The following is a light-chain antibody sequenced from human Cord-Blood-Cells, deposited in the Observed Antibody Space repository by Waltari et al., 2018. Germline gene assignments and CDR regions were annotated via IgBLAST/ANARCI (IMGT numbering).Light chain of an antibody. CDR2: KDS. CDR3: QSADSSGTWV. Sequence: SYELTQPPPVSVSPGQTARITCSGEALPKQYAYWYQQKPGQAPVLVIYKDSERPSGIPERFSGSSSGTTVTLTISGVQAEDEADYYCQSADSSGTWVFGGGTKLTVL. J-gene: IGLJ3*02. V-gene: IGLV3-25*03. CDR1: ALPKQY.